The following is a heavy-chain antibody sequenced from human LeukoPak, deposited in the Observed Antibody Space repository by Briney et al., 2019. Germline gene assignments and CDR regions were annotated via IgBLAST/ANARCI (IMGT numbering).Heavy chain of an antibody. CDR3: ARFSSGWYEGDY. D-gene: IGHD6-19*01. CDR1: GFTFTGYY. J-gene: IGHJ4*02. Sequence: ASVKVSCKASGFTFTGYYMHWVRQAPGQGLEWMGWIHPNSGGTNYAQKFQGRVTMTGDTSITTAYMELSRLRSDDTAVYYCARFSSGWYEGDYWGQGTLVTVSS. V-gene: IGHV1-2*02. CDR2: IHPNSGGT.